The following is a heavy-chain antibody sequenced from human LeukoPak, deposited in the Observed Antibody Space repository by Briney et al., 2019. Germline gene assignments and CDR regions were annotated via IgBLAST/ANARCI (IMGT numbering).Heavy chain of an antibody. CDR3: ARGDYSDLKPFDY. D-gene: IGHD4-11*01. Sequence: ASVKVSCKASGYTFTGYYMHWVRQAPGHGLEWMGWVNPNSGGANYAQNFQDRVTMTRDNSITTAYLVVTRLIPGGTAVYFCARGDYSDLKPFDYWGQGTLVTVSS. CDR2: VNPNSGGA. CDR1: GYTFTGYY. V-gene: IGHV1-2*02. J-gene: IGHJ4*02.